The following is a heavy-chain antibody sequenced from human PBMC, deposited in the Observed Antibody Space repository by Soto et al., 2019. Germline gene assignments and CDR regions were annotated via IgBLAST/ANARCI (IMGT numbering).Heavy chain of an antibody. V-gene: IGHV4-39*01. CDR3: AREDHPKTGNAFDI. J-gene: IGHJ3*02. Sequence: QLQLQESGPGLVKPSETLSLTCTVSGGSISSSSYYWDWIRQPPGKGLEWIGSIYYSGSTYYNPSLKSRVTISVDTSKNQFSLKLSSVTAADTAVYYCAREDHPKTGNAFDIWGQGTMVTVSS. CDR1: GGSISSSSYY. CDR2: IYYSGST.